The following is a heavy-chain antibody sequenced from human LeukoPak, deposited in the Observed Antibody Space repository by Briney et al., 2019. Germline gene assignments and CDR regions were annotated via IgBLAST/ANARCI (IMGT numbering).Heavy chain of an antibody. D-gene: IGHD2-15*01. CDR2: IYHSGIA. Sequence: SETLSLTCTVSGYSISSGYYWGWVRQPPGKGLEWIGSIYHSGIAYYNPSLKSRVTISVDTSKNQFSLKLSSVTAADTAVYYCARHSVVVVVAAPFDPWGQGTLVTVSS. CDR1: GYSISSGYY. CDR3: ARHSVVVVVAAPFDP. V-gene: IGHV4-38-2*02. J-gene: IGHJ5*02.